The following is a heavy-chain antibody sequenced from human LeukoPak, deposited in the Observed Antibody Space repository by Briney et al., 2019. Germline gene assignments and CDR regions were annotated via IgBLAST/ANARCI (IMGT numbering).Heavy chain of an antibody. CDR3: AKDLVVGALYYFDY. CDR1: GFTFSSYG. D-gene: IGHD1-26*01. J-gene: IGHJ4*02. V-gene: IGHV3-23*01. CDR2: ISGSGGST. Sequence: GGTLRLSCAASGFTFSSYGMSWVRQAPGKGLEWVSAISGSGGSTYYADSVKGRFTISRDNSKNTLYLQMNSLRAEDTAVYYCAKDLVVGALYYFDYWGQGTLVTVSS.